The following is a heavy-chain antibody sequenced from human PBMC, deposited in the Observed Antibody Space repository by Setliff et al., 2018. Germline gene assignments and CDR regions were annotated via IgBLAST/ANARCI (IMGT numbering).Heavy chain of an antibody. V-gene: IGHV3-7*01. J-gene: IGHJ4*02. CDR2: IKPDGSEK. CDR1: GFTFSNCW. CDR3: VGAGTYSY. D-gene: IGHD3-10*01. Sequence: PGGSLRLSCAASGFTFSNCWVSWVRQAPGKGLEWVASIKPDGSEKYYVDSVKGRFTISRDNAKNSLSLQMNSLRTEDTAVYYCVGAGTYSYWGQGTQVTVSS.